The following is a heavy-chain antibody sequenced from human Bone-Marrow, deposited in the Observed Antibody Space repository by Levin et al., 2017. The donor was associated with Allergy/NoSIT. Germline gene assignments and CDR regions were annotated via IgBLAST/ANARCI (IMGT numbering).Heavy chain of an antibody. V-gene: IGHV4-59*01. Sequence: SETLSLTCTVSGGSISTYYWSWIRQPPGKGLEWIGYIYHSGHTNYNPSLKSRVTISVDTSKNQFSLKLSSVTAADTAVYYCARSNFGKLPDYWGQGTLVTVSS. CDR2: IYHSGHT. CDR3: ARSNFGKLPDY. J-gene: IGHJ4*02. D-gene: IGHD3-16*01. CDR1: GGSISTYY.